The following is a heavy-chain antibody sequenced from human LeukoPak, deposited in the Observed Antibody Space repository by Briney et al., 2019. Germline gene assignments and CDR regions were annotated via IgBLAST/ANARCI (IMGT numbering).Heavy chain of an antibody. J-gene: IGHJ4*02. V-gene: IGHV3-23*01. CDR3: AKDRPNGLDY. CDR1: GFTFSNYA. Sequence: PGGSLRLSCEVSGFTFSNYAMSWVRQAPGKGLEWVSGINGRGDSTYYADSVKGGFTVSRDNSKNTVYLQIDSMTAEDTAVYYCAKDRPNGLDYWGQGTLVTVSS. CDR2: INGRGDST.